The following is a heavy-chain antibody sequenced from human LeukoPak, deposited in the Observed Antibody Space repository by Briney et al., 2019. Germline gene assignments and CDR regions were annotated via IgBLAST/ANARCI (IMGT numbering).Heavy chain of an antibody. V-gene: IGHV1-2*02. J-gene: IGHJ4*02. Sequence: ASVKVSCKASGYTFTSSGISWVRQAPGQGLEWMGWINPNSGGTNYAQKFQGRVTMTRDTSISTAYMELSRLGSDDTAVYYCASVWFGELSPVFDYWGQGTLVTVSS. D-gene: IGHD3-10*01. CDR3: ASVWFGELSPVFDY. CDR1: GYTFTSSG. CDR2: INPNSGGT.